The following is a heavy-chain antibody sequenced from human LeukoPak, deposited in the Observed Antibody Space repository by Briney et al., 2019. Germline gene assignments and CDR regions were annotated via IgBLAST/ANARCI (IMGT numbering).Heavy chain of an antibody. CDR1: GYTFTSHG. J-gene: IGHJ5*02. CDR2: INTYIGNT. CDR3: ARDQYYDSKGWFDP. Sequence: ASVKVSCKASGYTFTSHGISWVRQAPGQGLEWMGWINTYIGNTYYAQKLQGRVTMTTDTSTSTAYMELRSLRSDDTAVYCCARDQYYDSKGWFDPWGQGTLVTVSS. V-gene: IGHV1-18*01. D-gene: IGHD3-22*01.